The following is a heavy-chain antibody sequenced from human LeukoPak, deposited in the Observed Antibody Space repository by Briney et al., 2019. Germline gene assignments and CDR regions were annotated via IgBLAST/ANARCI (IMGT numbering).Heavy chain of an antibody. Sequence: SETLSLTCTVSGGSISSSSYYWGWIRQPPGKGLEWIGSIYYSGSTYYNPSLKSRVTISVDTSKNQFSLKLSSVTAADTAVYYCARWLTGTTAGAFDIWGQGTVVTVSS. V-gene: IGHV4-39*07. CDR2: IYYSGST. J-gene: IGHJ3*02. CDR1: GGSISSSSYY. D-gene: IGHD1-20*01. CDR3: ARWLTGTTAGAFDI.